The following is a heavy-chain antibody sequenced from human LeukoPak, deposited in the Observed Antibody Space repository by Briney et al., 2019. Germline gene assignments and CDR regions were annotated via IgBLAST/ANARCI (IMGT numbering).Heavy chain of an antibody. CDR2: ISSSSSTI. Sequence: GGSLRLSCAASGFTFSSYAMSWVRQAPGKGLEWVSYISSSSSTIYYADSVKGRFTISRDNAKNSLYLQMNSLRAEDTAVYYCARERDYGGNANAFDIWGQGTMVTVSS. CDR3: ARERDYGGNANAFDI. D-gene: IGHD4-23*01. V-gene: IGHV3-48*01. CDR1: GFTFSSYA. J-gene: IGHJ3*02.